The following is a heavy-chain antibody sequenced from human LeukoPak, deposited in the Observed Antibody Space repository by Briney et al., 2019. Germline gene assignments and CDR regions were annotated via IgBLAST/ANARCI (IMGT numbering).Heavy chain of an antibody. CDR3: ARDGRCSGGSCYSSYFQH. V-gene: IGHV3-30*04. CDR1: GFTFSSYA. J-gene: IGHJ1*01. D-gene: IGHD2-15*01. CDR2: ISYDGSNK. Sequence: GGSLRLSCAASGFTFSSYAMHWVRQAPGKGLEWVAVISYDGSNKYYADSVKGRFTISRDNSKNTLYLHMNSLRAEDTAVYYCARDGRCSGGSCYSSYFQHWGQGTLVTVSS.